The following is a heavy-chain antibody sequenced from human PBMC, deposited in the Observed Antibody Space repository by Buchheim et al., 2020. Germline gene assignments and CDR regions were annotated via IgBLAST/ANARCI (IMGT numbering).Heavy chain of an antibody. CDR3: VRLAAVAGADV. CDR2: INSDASIT. J-gene: IGHJ6*02. D-gene: IGHD6-19*01. CDR1: GFTFSSYW. Sequence: EVQLVESGGGLVQPGGSLRLSCAASGFTFSSYWMHWVRQVPGKGLVWVSRINSDASITTSADSVKGRFTISRDNARKTLDLQMNSLRAEDTAVYYCVRLAAVAGADVWGQGTT. V-gene: IGHV3-74*03.